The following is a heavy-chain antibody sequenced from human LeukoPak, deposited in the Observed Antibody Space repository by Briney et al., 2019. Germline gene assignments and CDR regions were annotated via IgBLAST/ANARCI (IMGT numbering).Heavy chain of an antibody. CDR2: ISNDASSE. CDR1: GFTFSDYA. J-gene: IGHJ5*02. CDR3: ARDWYPRYYYGSGSLLPGRLFDP. D-gene: IGHD3-10*01. V-gene: IGHV3-30*04. Sequence: PGKSLRLSCEATGFTFSDYAMHWVRQAPGKGPEWVAVISNDASSEFYADSVKGRITISRDNSKNIVYLQMSSLRTGDTAVYYCARDWYPRYYYGSGSLLPGRLFDPWGQGTLVTVSS.